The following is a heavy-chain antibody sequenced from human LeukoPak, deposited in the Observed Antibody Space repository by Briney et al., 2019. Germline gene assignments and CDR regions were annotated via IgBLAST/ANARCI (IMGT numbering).Heavy chain of an antibody. V-gene: IGHV3-23*01. CDR1: GITFSSYA. Sequence: PGGSLRLSCVVSGITFSSYAMNWVRQAPGKGLEWVSSISGSADSTYYADSVKARFIISRDNAKNSLYLQMNSLRAEDTAVYYCARVLNYYDSSGYYDGDAFDIWGQGTMVTVSS. J-gene: IGHJ3*02. D-gene: IGHD3-22*01. CDR2: ISGSADST. CDR3: ARVLNYYDSSGYYDGDAFDI.